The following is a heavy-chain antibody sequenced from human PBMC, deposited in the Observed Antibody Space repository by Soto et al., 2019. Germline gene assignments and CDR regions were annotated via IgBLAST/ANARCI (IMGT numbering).Heavy chain of an antibody. CDR3: ARAGPIFYGDYVWFAFDI. CDR2: IKQDGSEK. J-gene: IGHJ3*02. D-gene: IGHD4-17*01. Sequence: GGSLRLSCAASGFTFSSYWMSWVRQAPGKGLEWVANIKQDGSEKYYVDSVKGRFTISRDNAKNSLYLQMNSLRAEDTAVYYCARAGPIFYGDYVWFAFDIWGQGTMVTVSS. V-gene: IGHV3-7*01. CDR1: GFTFSSYW.